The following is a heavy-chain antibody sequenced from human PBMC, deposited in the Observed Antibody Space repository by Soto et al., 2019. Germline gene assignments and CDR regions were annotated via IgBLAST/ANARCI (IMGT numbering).Heavy chain of an antibody. CDR2: ISYDGSNK. Sequence: QVQLVESGGGVVQPGRSLRLSCAASGFTFSSYGMHWVRQAPGKGLEWVAVISYDGSNKYYADSVKGRFTISRDNSKTTLYLQMYSMRAEDTAVYYCAKDLGSSSGFYYYGMDVWGQKTTVTVSS. D-gene: IGHD6-13*01. CDR1: GFTFSSYG. J-gene: IGHJ6*02. CDR3: AKDLGSSSGFYYYGMDV. V-gene: IGHV3-30*18.